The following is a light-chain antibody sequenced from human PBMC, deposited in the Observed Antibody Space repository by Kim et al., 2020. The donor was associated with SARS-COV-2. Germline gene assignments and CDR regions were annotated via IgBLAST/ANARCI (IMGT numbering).Light chain of an antibody. V-gene: IGLV3-21*01. CDR2: YDS. CDR1: NIGGKS. Sequence: SYELTQPPSESVAPGETARITCGGNNIGGKSVQWYQQKPGQAPVLVIYYDSDRPSGIPERFSGSNSGNTATLTIGGVEAGDEADYYGQVWGTSSDHVLFG. J-gene: IGLJ2*01. CDR3: QVWGTSSDHVL.